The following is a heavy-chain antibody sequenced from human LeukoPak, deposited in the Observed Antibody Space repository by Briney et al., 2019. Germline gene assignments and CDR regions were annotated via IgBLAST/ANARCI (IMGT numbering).Heavy chain of an antibody. CDR3: AKGNRDY. Sequence: GGSLRLSCAASGFTFSNYDMHWVRQAPGKGLEGVAVIWFDGSNKFYADSVKGRFTISRDNSKNTLYLQMNSLRAEDTAVYYCAKGNRDYWGQGTLVTVSS. D-gene: IGHD2/OR15-2a*01. CDR1: GFTFSNYD. J-gene: IGHJ4*02. CDR2: IWFDGSNK. V-gene: IGHV3-33*06.